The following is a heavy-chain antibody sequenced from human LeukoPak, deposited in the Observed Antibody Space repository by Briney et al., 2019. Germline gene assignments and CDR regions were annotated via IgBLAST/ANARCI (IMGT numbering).Heavy chain of an antibody. CDR1: GYTFTSYG. V-gene: IGHV1-18*01. Sequence: ASVKVSCKASGYTFTSYGISWVRQAPGQGLEWMGRISAYNGNTNYAQKLQGRVTMTTDTSTSTAYMELRSLRSDDTAVYYCARDGLLLRSSYYDILTGYYTNYWGQGTLVTVSS. CDR3: ARDGLLLRSSYYDILTGYYTNY. J-gene: IGHJ4*02. CDR2: ISAYNGNT. D-gene: IGHD3-9*01.